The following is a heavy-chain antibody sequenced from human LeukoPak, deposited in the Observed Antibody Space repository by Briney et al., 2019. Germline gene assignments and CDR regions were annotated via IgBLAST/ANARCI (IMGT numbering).Heavy chain of an antibody. CDR1: GFTFDDYA. J-gene: IGHJ4*02. D-gene: IGHD6-13*01. Sequence: GGSLRLSCAASGFTFDDYAMHWVRQAPGKGLEWVSGISWNSGSIGYADSVKGRFTISRDNAKNSLYLQMNSLRAEDTALYYCAKVSWDGRFDYWGQGTLVTVSS. CDR3: AKVSWDGRFDY. V-gene: IGHV3-9*01. CDR2: ISWNSGSI.